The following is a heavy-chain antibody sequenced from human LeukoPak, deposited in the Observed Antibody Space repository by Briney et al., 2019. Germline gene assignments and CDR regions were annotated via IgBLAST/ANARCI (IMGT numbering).Heavy chain of an antibody. D-gene: IGHD3-22*01. J-gene: IGHJ6*02. CDR3: ARARGDYYGSSGYYLDYYYYYGMDV. CDR2: INRSGST. Sequence: SETLSLTCAVYGGSFSGYYWSWIRQPPGKGLEWIGEINRSGSTNYNPSLKSRVTISVDTSKNQFSLKLSSVTAADTAVYYCARARGDYYGSSGYYLDYYYYYGMDVWGQGTTVTVSS. CDR1: GGSFSGYY. V-gene: IGHV4-34*01.